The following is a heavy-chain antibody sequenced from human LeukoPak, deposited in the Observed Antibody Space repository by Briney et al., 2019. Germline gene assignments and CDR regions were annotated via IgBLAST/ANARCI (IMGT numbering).Heavy chain of an antibody. J-gene: IGHJ4*02. CDR3: AKEYTGTFSPFPSYFDN. V-gene: IGHV3-30*02. CDR1: GFTFSNYG. CDR2: IRFDGSTK. Sequence: GGSLRLSCATSGFTFSNYGMHWVRQAPGKGLEWVAFIRFDGSTKYYADSVKGRFTISRDNSKNTLYLQMNSLRAEDTAIYYCAKEYTGTFSPFPSYFDNWGQGTLVTVSS. D-gene: IGHD1-26*01.